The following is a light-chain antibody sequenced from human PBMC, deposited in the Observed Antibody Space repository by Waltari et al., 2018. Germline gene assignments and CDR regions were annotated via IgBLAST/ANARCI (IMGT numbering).Light chain of an antibody. CDR3: QAWDIITGYV. CDR1: ELGQTS. J-gene: IGLJ1*01. CDR2: QDN. Sequence: SYELTQPPSVSVSPGQTASITCSGGELGQTSAAWDQHRPGQSPVVVIYQDNQLPSGMSERFSVSNSGNTATLTIRGTQAVDEADYYCQAWDIITGYVFGPGTKLTVL. V-gene: IGLV3-1*01.